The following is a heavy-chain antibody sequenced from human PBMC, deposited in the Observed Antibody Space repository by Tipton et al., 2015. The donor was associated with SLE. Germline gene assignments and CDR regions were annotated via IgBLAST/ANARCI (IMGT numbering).Heavy chain of an antibody. D-gene: IGHD3-16*01. CDR1: GFAVSSNC. Sequence: SLRLSCAVSGFAVSSNCINWVRQAPGKGLEWVSVIYSGGRTYYADSVRGRFTISRDNSKNTVYLQMNSLRADDTAVYYCARDLPPGDTRGHGGRRIGVYCDSGGQGPLVPASS. CDR3: ARDLPPGDTRGHGGRRIGVYCDS. CDR2: IYSGGRT. J-gene: IGHJ4*02. V-gene: IGHV3-53*05.